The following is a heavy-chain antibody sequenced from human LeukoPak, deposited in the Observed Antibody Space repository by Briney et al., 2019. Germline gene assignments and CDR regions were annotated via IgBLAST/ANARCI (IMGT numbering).Heavy chain of an antibody. V-gene: IGHV3-23*01. CDR3: AKVTGGSGSYYAPTDY. D-gene: IGHD3-10*01. Sequence: GGSLRLSCAASGFTFSSYAMSWVRQAPGKGLEWVSAISGGGGSTYYADSVKGRFTIHRDNSKNTLYLQMNSLRAEDTAVYYCAKVTGGSGSYYAPTDYWGQGTLVTVSS. CDR1: GFTFSSYA. J-gene: IGHJ4*02. CDR2: ISGGGGST.